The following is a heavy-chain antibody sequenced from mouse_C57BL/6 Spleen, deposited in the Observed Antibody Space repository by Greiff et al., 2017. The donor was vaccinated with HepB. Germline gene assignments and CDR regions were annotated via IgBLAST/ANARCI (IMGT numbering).Heavy chain of an antibody. CDR3: ARDTRTGTWFAY. CDR1: GYSITSGYY. CDR2: ISYDGSN. J-gene: IGHJ3*01. V-gene: IGHV3-6*01. Sequence: EVQLQESGPGLVKPSQSLSLTCSVTGYSITSGYYWNWIRQFPGNKLEWMGYISYDGSNNYNPSLKNRISITRDTSKNQFFLKLNSVTTEDTATYYCARDTRTGTWFAYWGQGTLVTVSA. D-gene: IGHD4-1*01.